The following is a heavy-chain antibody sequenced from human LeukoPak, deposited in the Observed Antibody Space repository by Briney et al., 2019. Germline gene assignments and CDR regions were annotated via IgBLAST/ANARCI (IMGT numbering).Heavy chain of an antibody. D-gene: IGHD7-27*01. CDR3: MDGDLNASWDY. Sequence: GGSLRLSCEGSGFTFSNAWINWVRQAPGKGLEWVGRIRSKTDGGTTDYAAPVKGRFTISRDDSKNRVFLQMSSLKTEDTAVYYCMDGDLNASWDYWGQGTLVTVSS. CDR1: GFTFSNAW. V-gene: IGHV3-15*01. J-gene: IGHJ4*02. CDR2: IRSKTDGGTT.